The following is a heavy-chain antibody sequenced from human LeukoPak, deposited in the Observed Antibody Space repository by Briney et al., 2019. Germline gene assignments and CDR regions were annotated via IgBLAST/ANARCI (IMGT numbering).Heavy chain of an antibody. D-gene: IGHD6-13*01. V-gene: IGHV3-30*02. CDR3: ARDRRIAAAPDY. CDR1: GFTFSSYG. J-gene: IGHJ4*02. CDR2: IRYDGSNK. Sequence: GGSLRLSCAASGFTFSSYGMHWVRQAPGKGLEWVAFIRYDGSNKYYADSVKGRFTISRDNSKNTLYLQMNSLRAEDTAVYYCARDRRIAAAPDYWGQGTLVTVSS.